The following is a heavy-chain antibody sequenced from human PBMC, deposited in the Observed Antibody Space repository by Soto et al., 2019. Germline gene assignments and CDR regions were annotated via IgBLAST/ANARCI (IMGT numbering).Heavy chain of an antibody. CDR2: ISSTSSYI. D-gene: IGHD2-8*01. Sequence: PGASLRLSGAASGFTFSSYSMHWVRQAPGKGLECVSSISSTSSYIYYADSVKGRFTISRDNAKNSLYLQMNSLRAEDTAVYYCASNGARNTAVDIWGQGTMVTVSS. CDR3: ASNGARNTAVDI. CDR1: GFTFSSYS. V-gene: IGHV3-21*01. J-gene: IGHJ3*02.